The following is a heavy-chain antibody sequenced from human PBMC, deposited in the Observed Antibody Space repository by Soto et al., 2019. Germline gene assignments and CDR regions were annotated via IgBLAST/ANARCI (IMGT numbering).Heavy chain of an antibody. CDR3: ARLTTVSTPWYFDL. Sequence: QLQLQESGSGLVKPSQTLSLTCAVSGGSISSGGYSWSWIRQPPGKGLEWIGYIYHSGSTYYNPSLKSRVTXXVXRXXNQLSLKLSSVTAADTAVYYCARLTTVSTPWYFDLWGRGTLVTVSS. D-gene: IGHD4-17*01. CDR2: IYHSGST. J-gene: IGHJ2*01. CDR1: GGSISSGGYS. V-gene: IGHV4-30-2*01.